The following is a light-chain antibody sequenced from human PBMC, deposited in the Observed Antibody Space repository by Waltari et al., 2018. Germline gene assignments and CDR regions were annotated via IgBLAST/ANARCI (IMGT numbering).Light chain of an antibody. J-gene: IGKJ1*01. Sequence: IVLTQSPATLPFSQWERPTLSCRASQTVSTYLACFQQKPRQAPRLLIYDASNRAPGIPARFSGSGSGTDFSLTISSLEPEDFAVYYCLQRSLWPWTFGQGTKVAVK. CDR2: DAS. CDR3: LQRSLWPWT. CDR1: QTVSTY. V-gene: IGKV3-11*01.